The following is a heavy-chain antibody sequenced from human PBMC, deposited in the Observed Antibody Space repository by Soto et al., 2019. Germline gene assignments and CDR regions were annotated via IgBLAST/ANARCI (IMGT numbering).Heavy chain of an antibody. CDR3: ARGSEGATTFDAFDI. CDR2: ISYDGSNK. D-gene: IGHD1-26*01. Sequence: GGSLRLSCAASGFTFSSYAMHWVRQAPGKGLEWVAVISYDGSNKYYADSVKGRFTISRDNSKNTLYLQMNSLRAEDTAVYYCARGSEGATTFDAFDIWGQGTMVTVSS. J-gene: IGHJ3*02. CDR1: GFTFSSYA. V-gene: IGHV3-30-3*01.